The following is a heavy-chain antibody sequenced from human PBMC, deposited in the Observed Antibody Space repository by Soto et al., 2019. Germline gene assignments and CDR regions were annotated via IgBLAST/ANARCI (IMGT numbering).Heavy chain of an antibody. Sequence: EVQLLESGGGLVQPGGSLRLSCAASGFTFSSYAMSWVRQAPGKGLEWVSAISGSGGSTYYADSVKGRFTISRDNSKNTLYLQMNSLRAEDTAVYYCAKGGVNYYDSSGPFDYWGQGTLVTVSS. D-gene: IGHD3-22*01. CDR3: AKGGVNYYDSSGPFDY. CDR1: GFTFSSYA. V-gene: IGHV3-23*01. J-gene: IGHJ4*02. CDR2: ISGSGGST.